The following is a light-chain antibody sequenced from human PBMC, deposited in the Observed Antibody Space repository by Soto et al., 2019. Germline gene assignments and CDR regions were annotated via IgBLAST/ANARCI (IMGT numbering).Light chain of an antibody. CDR2: GAS. J-gene: IGKJ5*01. V-gene: IGKV3-15*01. Sequence: EIVMTQSPATLSVSPGERATLSCRASQSGSSNLAWYQQNPDQAPRLLVFGASTRATGIPARFSGSGSGTEFTLTISSLLAEEFAVYYCQQYNTWPPIAFGAGTRLDIK. CDR1: QSGSSN. CDR3: QQYNTWPPIA.